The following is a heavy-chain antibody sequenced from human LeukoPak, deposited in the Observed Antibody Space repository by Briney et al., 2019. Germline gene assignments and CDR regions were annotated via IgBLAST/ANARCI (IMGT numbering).Heavy chain of an antibody. V-gene: IGHV4-34*01. CDR1: GGSFSDYY. Sequence: PSETLSLTCAVYGGSFSDYYWSWIRQPPGKGLEWIGEINHSGSTNYNPSLKSRVTISVDTSKNQFSLKLSSVTAADTALYYCAYSSGYQQRWGQGTLVTVSS. D-gene: IGHD3-22*01. J-gene: IGHJ1*01. CDR2: INHSGST. CDR3: AYSSGYQQR.